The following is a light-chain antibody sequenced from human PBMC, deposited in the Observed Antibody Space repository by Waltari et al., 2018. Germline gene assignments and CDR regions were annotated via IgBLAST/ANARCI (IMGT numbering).Light chain of an antibody. CDR1: RTDIGSFYY. V-gene: IGLV2-11*01. J-gene: IGLJ3*02. CDR2: DVS. Sequence: SALTQPRSLSGSPGQSVPIHFTGTRTDIGSFYYVPWYQHHPGKAPKFISFDVSKRPSGIPERFSGSKSGKTASLTISGLQADDEADYYCCSYAGSYTWVFGGGTKLTVL. CDR3: CSYAGSYTWV.